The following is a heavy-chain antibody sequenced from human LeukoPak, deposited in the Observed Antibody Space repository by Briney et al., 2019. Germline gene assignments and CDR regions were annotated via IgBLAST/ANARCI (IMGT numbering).Heavy chain of an antibody. Sequence: ASVKVSCKASGYTFTNYGITWVRQAPGQGLEWMGWISGHQGNTKYAQNFQGRVTMTIDTSTSTAYMDLSSLRSDDTAIYFCARSDLGTITAGSFEFWGQGTLVAVSS. CDR3: ARSDLGTITAGSFEF. V-gene: IGHV1-18*01. D-gene: IGHD5-12*01. CDR1: GYTFTNYG. CDR2: ISGHQGNT. J-gene: IGHJ4*02.